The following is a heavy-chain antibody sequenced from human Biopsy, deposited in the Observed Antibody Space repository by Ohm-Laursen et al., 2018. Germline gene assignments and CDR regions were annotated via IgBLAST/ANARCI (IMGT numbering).Heavy chain of an antibody. CDR2: IKPNNGDT. V-gene: IGHV1-2*02. CDR1: GYTYPDYY. J-gene: IGHJ6*02. D-gene: IGHD3-3*01. CDR3: ATRGGDDFWSGHYSEIYYYYTLDV. Sequence: ASVKVSCKASGYTYPDYYVHWVRQTPGQGLEWMGWIKPNNGDTDYSQRFQGRVTLAWDRSTSTGYMEVSSLRSGDTALYYCATRGGDDFWSGHYSEIYYYYTLDVWGQGTTVTVSS.